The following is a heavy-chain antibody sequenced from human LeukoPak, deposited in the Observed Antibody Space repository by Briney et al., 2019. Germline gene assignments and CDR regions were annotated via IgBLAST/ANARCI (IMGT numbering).Heavy chain of an antibody. CDR1: GYTFTSYG. Sequence: RASVKVSCKASGYTFTSYGISWVRQAPGQGLEWMGWISAYNGNTNYAQKLQGRVTMTTDTSTSTAYMEPRSLRSDDTAVYYCARSALPYTRRPLGISWFDPWGQGTLVTVSS. J-gene: IGHJ5*02. CDR3: ARSALPYTRRPLGISWFDP. V-gene: IGHV1-18*01. CDR2: ISAYNGNT. D-gene: IGHD7-27*01.